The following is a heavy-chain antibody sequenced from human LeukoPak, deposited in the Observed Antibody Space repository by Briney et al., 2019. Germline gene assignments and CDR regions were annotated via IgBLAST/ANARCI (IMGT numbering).Heavy chain of an antibody. CDR3: ARDSGEDGYNSHWFAP. D-gene: IGHD5-24*01. J-gene: IGHJ5*02. Sequence: GRSLRLSCAASGFTFSSYAMHCVRQAPGKGLECVAVISYDGSNKYYAHSVQGTFSISRETSKTTLYLQLNSLRAEDTAVYYPARDSGEDGYNSHWFAPWGEGALVSASS. V-gene: IGHV3-30*01. CDR2: ISYDGSNK. CDR1: GFTFSSYA.